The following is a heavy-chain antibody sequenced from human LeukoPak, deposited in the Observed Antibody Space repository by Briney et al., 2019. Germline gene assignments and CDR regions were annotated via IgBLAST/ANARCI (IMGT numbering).Heavy chain of an antibody. Sequence: GASVKVSCKASGYTFSAYGISWVRQAPGQGPEWMGWISAYNGDTKYAQNFQDRVIMTTDTSTATAYMELRGLTSDDTAVYFCARGGYNWNEGCGWDYSYYYMDVWGQGSTVIVSS. CDR1: GYTFSAYG. V-gene: IGHV1-18*01. J-gene: IGHJ6*03. CDR3: ARGGYNWNEGCGWDYSYYYMDV. D-gene: IGHD1-20*01. CDR2: ISAYNGDT.